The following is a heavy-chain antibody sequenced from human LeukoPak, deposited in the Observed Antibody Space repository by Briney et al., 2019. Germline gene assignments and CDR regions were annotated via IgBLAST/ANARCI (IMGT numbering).Heavy chain of an antibody. D-gene: IGHD1-26*01. CDR3: AANGYYTIEY. V-gene: IGHV4-4*02. Sequence: SETLSLTCAVSGDSMSSIDWRSWVRQPPGKGLEWIGEIHHTGSTNYNPSLKSRVTISVDKSKNQFSLNFNSMSAADSAVYYCAANGYYTIEYWGQGTLVTVSS. J-gene: IGHJ4*02. CDR1: GDSMSSIDW. CDR2: IHHTGST.